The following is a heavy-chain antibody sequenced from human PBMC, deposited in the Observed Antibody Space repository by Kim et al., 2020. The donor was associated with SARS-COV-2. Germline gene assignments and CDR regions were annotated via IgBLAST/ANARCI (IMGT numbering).Heavy chain of an antibody. CDR3: ARDLTQLRYSLAGGMDV. CDR2: IKQDGSEK. Sequence: GGSLRLSCAASGFTFSSYWMSWVRQAPGKGLEWVANIKQDGSEKYYVDSVKGRFTISRDNAKNSLYLQMNSLRAEDTAVYYCARDLTQLRYSLAGGMDVWGQGTTVTVSS. J-gene: IGHJ6*02. V-gene: IGHV3-7*05. CDR1: GFTFSSYW. D-gene: IGHD3-9*01.